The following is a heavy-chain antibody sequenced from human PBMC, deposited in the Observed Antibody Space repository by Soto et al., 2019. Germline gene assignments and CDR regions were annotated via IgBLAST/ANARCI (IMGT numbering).Heavy chain of an antibody. J-gene: IGHJ5*02. D-gene: IGHD2-21*02. Sequence: PSETLSLTCTVSGGSISSSSYYWGWIRQPPGKGLEWIGSIYYSGSTYYNPSLKSRVTISVDTSKNQFSLKLSSVTAADTAVFYCARHGKGKDMVVTAISWFDPWGQGTLVTVPS. V-gene: IGHV4-39*01. CDR3: ARHGKGKDMVVTAISWFDP. CDR2: IYYSGST. CDR1: GGSISSSSYY.